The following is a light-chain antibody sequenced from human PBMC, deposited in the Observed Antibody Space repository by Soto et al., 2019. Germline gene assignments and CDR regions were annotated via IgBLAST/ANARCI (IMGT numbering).Light chain of an antibody. CDR3: QAWDSSTAV. J-gene: IGLJ1*01. Sequence: SYELIQPPSVSVSPGQTASITCSGDKLGDKYACWYQQKPGQSPVLVIYQDSKRPSGIPERFSGSNSGNTATLTISGTQAMDEADYYCQAWDSSTAVFGTGTQLTVL. V-gene: IGLV3-1*01. CDR2: QDS. CDR1: KLGDKY.